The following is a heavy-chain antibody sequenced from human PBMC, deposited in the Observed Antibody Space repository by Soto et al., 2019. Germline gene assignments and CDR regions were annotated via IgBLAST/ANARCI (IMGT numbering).Heavy chain of an antibody. CDR1: GYTFTNYW. V-gene: IGHV5-51*01. J-gene: IGHJ6*02. CDR3: AASIFYYGMDV. Sequence: ESLKISCKGSGYTFTNYWIGWVRQMPGKGLEWMGIIYPGDSDTKYNPSFQGQVTISADKSITTTYLQWSSLKASDTAIYYCAASIFYYGMDVWGQGTTVTVSS. CDR2: IYPGDSDT.